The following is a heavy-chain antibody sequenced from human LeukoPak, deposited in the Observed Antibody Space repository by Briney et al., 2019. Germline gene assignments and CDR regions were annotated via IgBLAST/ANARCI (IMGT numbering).Heavy chain of an antibody. CDR1: GYTFTGYY. CDR3: AKAPPSGFYRFDP. J-gene: IGHJ5*02. Sequence: GASVKVSCKASGYTFTGYYMHWVRQAPGQGLEWMGWINPNSGGTNYAQKFQGRVTMTRDTSISTAYMELSRLRSDDTAVYYCAKAPPSGFYRFDPWGQGTLVTVSS. CDR2: INPNSGGT. D-gene: IGHD6-19*01. V-gene: IGHV1-2*02.